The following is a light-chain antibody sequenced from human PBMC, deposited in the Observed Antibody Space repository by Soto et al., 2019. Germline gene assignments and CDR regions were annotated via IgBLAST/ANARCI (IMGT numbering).Light chain of an antibody. Sequence: EIVLTQSPGTLSLSPGERATLSRRASQTVTRSYLGWYQQKPGQAPRLLIYDVSNRASGIPDRFSGSGSGTDFTLTISRLEPEDFAVYYCQQYALSPITFGQGTRLEIK. CDR2: DVS. CDR3: QQYALSPIT. CDR1: QTVTRSY. J-gene: IGKJ5*01. V-gene: IGKV3-20*01.